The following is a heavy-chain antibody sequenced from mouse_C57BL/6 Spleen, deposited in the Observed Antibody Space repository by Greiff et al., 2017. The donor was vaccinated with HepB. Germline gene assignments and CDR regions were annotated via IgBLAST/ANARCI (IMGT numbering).Heavy chain of an antibody. Sequence: EVQLQQSGPELVKPGASVKISCKASGYTFTDYYMNWVKQSHGKSLEWIGDINPNNGGTSYNQKFKGKATLTVDKSSSTAYMELRSLTSEDSAVYYCARGRDYDVVSFAYWGQGTLVTVSA. CDR1: GYTFTDYY. V-gene: IGHV1-26*01. CDR3: ARGRDYDVVSFAY. J-gene: IGHJ3*01. CDR2: INPNNGGT. D-gene: IGHD2-4*01.